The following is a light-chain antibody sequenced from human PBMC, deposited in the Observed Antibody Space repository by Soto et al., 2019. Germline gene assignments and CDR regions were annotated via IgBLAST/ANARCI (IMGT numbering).Light chain of an antibody. Sequence: QSVLTQPASVSGSPGQSITISCTGTSSDVGGYNYVSWYQQHPGKAPKVMIYDVSNRPSGVSNRFSGSKSGNTASLSISGLQAEDEADYYCYSYAGGNNVFGTGTKVTVL. J-gene: IGLJ1*01. CDR1: SSDVGGYNY. CDR2: DVS. CDR3: YSYAGGNNV. V-gene: IGLV2-14*01.